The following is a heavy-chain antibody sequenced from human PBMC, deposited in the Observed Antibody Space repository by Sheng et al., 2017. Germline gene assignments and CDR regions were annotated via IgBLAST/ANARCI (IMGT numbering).Heavy chain of an antibody. V-gene: IGHV4-61*02. J-gene: IGHJ4*02. CDR2: IYTSGST. Sequence: QVQLQESGPGLVKPSQTLSLTCTVSGDSISGNNYYWTWIRQPAGKGLEWIGRIYTSGSTNHNPSFKSRVTISVDTSKNQFSLRLSSVTAADTAVYYCAREGIPPYYFDYWGQGTLVTVSS. CDR3: AREGIPPYYFDY. D-gene: IGHD6-13*01. CDR1: GDSISGNNYY.